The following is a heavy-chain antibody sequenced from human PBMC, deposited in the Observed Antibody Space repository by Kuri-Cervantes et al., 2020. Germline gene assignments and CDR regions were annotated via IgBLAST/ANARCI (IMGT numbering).Heavy chain of an antibody. J-gene: IGHJ6*03. D-gene: IGHD3-9*01. CDR2: IYYNGDT. V-gene: IGHV4-61*01. CDR3: ARVHETYDILTGYPSDYPDYYYYYMDV. Sequence: SETLSLTCAVSGGSVSSPSYYWSWIRQPPGKRLEWIGHIYYNGDTKYSPSLRSRVTVSLDTSKNEFSLKLTSVTAADTAVYYCARVHETYDILTGYPSDYPDYYYYYMDVWGKGTTVTVSS. CDR1: GGSVSSPSYY.